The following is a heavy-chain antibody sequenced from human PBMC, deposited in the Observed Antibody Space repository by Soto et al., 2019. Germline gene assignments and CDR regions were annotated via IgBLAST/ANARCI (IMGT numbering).Heavy chain of an antibody. V-gene: IGHV3-53*02. CDR1: GFTVSSNY. J-gene: IGHJ2*01. CDR2: IYSGGST. Sequence: EVQLVETGGGLIQPGGSLRLSCAASGFTVSSNYMSWVRQAPGKGLEWVSVIYSGGSTYYADSVKGRFTISRDNSKKTLYLQMNSLRAEDTAVYYGAGPSSGWSAHTGPGYFDLWGRGTLVTVSS. CDR3: AGPSSGWSAHTGPGYFDL. D-gene: IGHD6-19*01.